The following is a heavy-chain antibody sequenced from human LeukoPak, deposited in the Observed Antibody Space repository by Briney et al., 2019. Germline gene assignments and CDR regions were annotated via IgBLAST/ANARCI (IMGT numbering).Heavy chain of an antibody. CDR3: VFCPGDSNYRLPKEYYGNYYVMDV. J-gene: IGHJ6*02. Sequence: ASVKVSCKASGGTFSSYAISWVRQAPGQGLEWMGGIIPIFGTANYAQKFQGRVTITADESTSTAYMELSSLRSEDTAVYYCVFCPGDSNYRLPKEYYGNYYVMDVWGQGTPVTVP. CDR1: GGTFSSYA. V-gene: IGHV1-69*01. D-gene: IGHD4-11*01. CDR2: IIPIFGTA.